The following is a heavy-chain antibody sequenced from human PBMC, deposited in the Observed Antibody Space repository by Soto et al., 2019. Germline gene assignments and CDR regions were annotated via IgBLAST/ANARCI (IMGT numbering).Heavy chain of an antibody. Sequence: PSETLSPTRTVLCIYLRCISYYWGSLRQPTGKGLEWIGSIFYSGSTYYNPSLKSRVTISVDTSKNQFSLKPTSVTAADTAVYYCACIFSGGYSSGFYYVGMDVWGQGTSVT. V-gene: IGHV4-39*01. CDR2: IFYSGST. J-gene: IGHJ6*02. D-gene: IGHD5-18*01. CDR1: CIYLRCISYY. CDR3: ACIFSGGYSSGFYYVGMDV.